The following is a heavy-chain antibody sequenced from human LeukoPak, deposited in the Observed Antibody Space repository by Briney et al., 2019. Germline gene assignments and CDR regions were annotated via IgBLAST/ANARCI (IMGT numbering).Heavy chain of an antibody. J-gene: IGHJ5*02. CDR2: IYYSGST. Sequence: SETLSLTCTVSGGSISSYYWSWIRQPPGKGLEWIGYIYYSGSTNYNPSLKSRVTISVDTSKNQFSLKLSSVTAADTAVYYCAGDSAVRGVIGNWFDPWGQGTLVTVSS. CDR1: GGSISSYY. CDR3: AGDSAVRGVIGNWFDP. D-gene: IGHD3-10*01. V-gene: IGHV4-59*01.